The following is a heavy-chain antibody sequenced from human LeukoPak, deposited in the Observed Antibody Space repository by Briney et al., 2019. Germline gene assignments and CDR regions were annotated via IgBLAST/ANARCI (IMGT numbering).Heavy chain of an antibody. D-gene: IGHD3-22*01. CDR2: IYHSGST. V-gene: IGHV4-38-2*01. CDR3: AGWLGPFWYFDL. Sequence: PSETLSLTCAVSGYSISSGYYWGWIRQPPGKGLEWIGSIYHSGSTYYNPSLKSRVTISVDTSKNQFSLKLSSVTAADTAEYYCAGWLGPFWYFDLWGRGTLITVSS. J-gene: IGHJ2*01. CDR1: GYSISSGYY.